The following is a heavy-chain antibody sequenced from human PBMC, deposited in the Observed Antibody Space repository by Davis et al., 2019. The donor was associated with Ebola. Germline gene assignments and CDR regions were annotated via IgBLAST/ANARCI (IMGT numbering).Heavy chain of an antibody. CDR1: GFTFSSNW. CDR2: TNSDGSIT. D-gene: IGHD2-2*01. J-gene: IGHJ4*02. CDR3: ARGTHYAHDY. V-gene: IGHV3-74*01. Sequence: GESLKISCAASGFTFSSNWMHWVRQAPGKGLVWVSRTNSDGSITSYADSVKGRFTISRDNAKNTLYLQMNSLRDEDTAVYCCARGTHYAHDYWGQGTLVTVSS.